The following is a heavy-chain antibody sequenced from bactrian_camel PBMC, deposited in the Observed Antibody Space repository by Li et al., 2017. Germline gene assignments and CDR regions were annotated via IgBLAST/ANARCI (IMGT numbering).Heavy chain of an antibody. Sequence: VQLVESGGGLVQPGGSLRLSCAASGYTWNNNCIGWFRQAPGEERERVAVVYSGNGVTAYAASVKGRFTISHDRPKGTIHLRMNNLNPEDTAMYYCAAGWSFGVGTLLRRHYNYWGQGTQVTVS. J-gene: IGHJ4*01. V-gene: IGHV3S40*01. CDR2: VYSGNGVT. CDR3: AAGWSFGVGTLLRRHYNY. D-gene: IGHD3*01. CDR1: GYTWNNNC.